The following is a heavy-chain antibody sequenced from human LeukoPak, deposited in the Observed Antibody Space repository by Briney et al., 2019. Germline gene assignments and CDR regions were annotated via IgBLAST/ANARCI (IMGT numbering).Heavy chain of an antibody. V-gene: IGHV1-18*01. CDR2: INAYNGDT. CDR3: ARDGSGVWFDY. CDR1: NYTFTSYG. J-gene: IGHJ4*02. D-gene: IGHD3-10*01. Sequence: ASVKVSCKASNYTFTSYGISWARQAPGQGLEWMAWINAYNGDTNYAQKLQGRVTLTTDTSTSTAFMGLRSLRSDDTAVYYCARDGSGVWFDYWGQGTLVTVSS.